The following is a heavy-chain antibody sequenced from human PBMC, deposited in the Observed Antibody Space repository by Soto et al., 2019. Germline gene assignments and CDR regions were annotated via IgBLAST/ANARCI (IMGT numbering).Heavy chain of an antibody. J-gene: IGHJ4*02. Sequence: PGGSLRLSCAASGFTFSSYAMSWVRQAPGKGLEWVSAISGSGGSTYYADSVKGRFTISRDNSKNTLYLQMNSLRAEDTAVYYCAKASVYSYSGRLLLFDYWGQGTLVTVSS. CDR1: GFTFSSYA. CDR2: ISGSGGST. CDR3: AKASVYSYSGRLLLFDY. D-gene: IGHD1-26*01. V-gene: IGHV3-23*01.